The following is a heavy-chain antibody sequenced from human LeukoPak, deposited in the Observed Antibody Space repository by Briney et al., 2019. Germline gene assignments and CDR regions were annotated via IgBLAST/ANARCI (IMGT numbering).Heavy chain of an antibody. CDR1: GFTFSSYP. V-gene: IGHV3-30-3*01. CDR3: AKEAGLFDV. Sequence: GGSLRLSCAASGFTFSSYPLHWVRQAPGKGLEWVTLISYDGSKIYYADSVKGRFTISRDNSKKILYLQMNSLRAEDTAMYYCAKEAGLFDVWGQGTMVTVSS. CDR2: ISYDGSKI. J-gene: IGHJ3*01.